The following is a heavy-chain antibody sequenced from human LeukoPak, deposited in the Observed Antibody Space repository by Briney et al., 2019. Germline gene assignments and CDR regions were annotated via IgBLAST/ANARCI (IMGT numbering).Heavy chain of an antibody. CDR2: IRYDGSEK. D-gene: IGHD6-13*01. Sequence: GRSLRLSCAASGFTFSSYGMHWVRQAPGKGLEWVATIRYDGSEKYYADSVKGRFTISRDNSKNTLYLQMNSLRAEDTAVYYCAKEPQYSSSWSFDYWGQGTLVTVSS. CDR3: AKEPQYSSSWSFDY. V-gene: IGHV3-33*06. CDR1: GFTFSSYG. J-gene: IGHJ4*02.